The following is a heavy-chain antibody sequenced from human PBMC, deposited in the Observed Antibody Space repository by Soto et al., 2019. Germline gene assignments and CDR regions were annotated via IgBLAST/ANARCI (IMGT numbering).Heavy chain of an antibody. CDR3: ARGVDTAPLDY. Sequence: QVQLQESGPGLVKPSQTLSLTCTVSGCSISSGGYYWSWIRQHPGKGLEWIGYIYYSGSAYYNPSLTSRVTISVDTANNQFSLRLGSVTAADTAVYYCARGVDTAPLDYWGQGTLVTVSS. D-gene: IGHD5-18*01. CDR2: IYYSGSA. J-gene: IGHJ4*02. V-gene: IGHV4-31*03. CDR1: GCSISSGGYY.